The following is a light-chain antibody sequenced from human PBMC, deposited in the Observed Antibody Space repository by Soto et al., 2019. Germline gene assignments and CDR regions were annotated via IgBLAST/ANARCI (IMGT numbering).Light chain of an antibody. Sequence: IVMTQSPATLSVSPGERATRSCRASQSIASNLAWYQQKPGQAPRLLIYGASTRATGIPARFSGSGSGTKFTLIISSLQSEDFAVYYCQQYNNWPPWTFGQGTKV. CDR2: GAS. CDR1: QSIASN. J-gene: IGKJ1*01. CDR3: QQYNNWPPWT. V-gene: IGKV3-15*01.